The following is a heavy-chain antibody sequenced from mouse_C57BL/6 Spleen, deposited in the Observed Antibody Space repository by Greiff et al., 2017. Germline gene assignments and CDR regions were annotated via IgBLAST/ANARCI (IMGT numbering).Heavy chain of an antibody. CDR2: IDPETGGT. CDR3: TRDRYDYGFDY. D-gene: IGHD2-4*01. Sequence: VQVVESGAELVRPGASVTLSCKASGYTFTDYEMHWVKQTPVHGLEWIGAIDPETGGTAYNQKFKGKAILTADKSSSTAYMELRSLTSEDSAVYYCTRDRYDYGFDYWGQGTTLTVSS. J-gene: IGHJ2*01. CDR1: GYTFTDYE. V-gene: IGHV1-15*01.